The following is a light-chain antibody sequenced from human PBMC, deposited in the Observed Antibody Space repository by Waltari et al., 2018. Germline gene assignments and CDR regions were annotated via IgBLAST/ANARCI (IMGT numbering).Light chain of an antibody. CDR2: EVT. Sequence: QSGLTQSSSVSGSPGQSITISCTGTSSDVGNYNLVSWYQQYPGKAPKLMVYEVTRRSSGVSERFSGSKSGNTASLTIYGLQSEDEADYYCCSYAGLGIYVFGTGTKVTVL. J-gene: IGLJ1*01. CDR3: CSYAGLGIYV. CDR1: SSDVGNYNL. V-gene: IGLV2-23*02.